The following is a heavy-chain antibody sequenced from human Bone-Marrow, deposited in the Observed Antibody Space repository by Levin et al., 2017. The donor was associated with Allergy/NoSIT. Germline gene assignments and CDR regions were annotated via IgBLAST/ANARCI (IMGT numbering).Heavy chain of an antibody. CDR2: ISGSGDRM. CDR3: AKVPSSGWYFFDY. V-gene: IGHV3-23*01. J-gene: IGHJ4*02. CDR1: GFTSSSFA. D-gene: IGHD6-19*01. Sequence: LSLTCAASGFTSSSFAMTWVRQPPGRGLGWVSVISGSGDRMYSADSVKSRFTISRDNSKNTLYLQMNSLRAEDTAVYYCAKVPSSGWYFFDYWGQGTLVTVSS.